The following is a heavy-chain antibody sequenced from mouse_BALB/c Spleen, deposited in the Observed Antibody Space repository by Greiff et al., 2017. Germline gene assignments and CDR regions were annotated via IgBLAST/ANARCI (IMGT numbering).Heavy chain of an antibody. CDR2: ISYSGST. J-gene: IGHJ1*01. Sequence: EVKLMESGPGLVKPSQSLSLTCTVTGYSITSDYAWNWIRQFPGNKLEWMGYISYSGSTSYNPSLKSRISITRDTSKNQFFLQLNSVTTEDTATYYCARFWDWYFDVWGAGTTVTVSS. CDR1: GYSITSDYA. D-gene: IGHD4-1*01. CDR3: ARFWDWYFDV. V-gene: IGHV3-2*02.